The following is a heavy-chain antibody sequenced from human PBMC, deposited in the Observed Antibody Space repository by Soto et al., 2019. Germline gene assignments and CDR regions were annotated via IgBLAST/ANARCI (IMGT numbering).Heavy chain of an antibody. J-gene: IGHJ5*02. Sequence: PGGSLRLSCAASGFTFSSYAMSWVRQAPGKGLEWVSYISSSSSTIYYADSVKGRFTISRDNAKNSLYLQMNSLRAEDTAVYYCARDLGIVVVPAAIWFDPWGQGTLVTVSS. V-gene: IGHV3-48*01. D-gene: IGHD2-2*01. CDR2: ISSSSSTI. CDR3: ARDLGIVVVPAAIWFDP. CDR1: GFTFSSYA.